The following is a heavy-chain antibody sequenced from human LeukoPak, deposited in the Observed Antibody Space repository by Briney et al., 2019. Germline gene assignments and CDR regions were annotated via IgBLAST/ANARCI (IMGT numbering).Heavy chain of an antibody. CDR1: GVSISSYY. CDR2: IYYSGST. Sequence: PSETLSLTCTVSGVSISSYYWSWIRQPPGKGLEWIGDIYYSGSTNYNPSLKSRVTISVDTSKNQFSLKLSSVTAADTAVYYCARAQPITMVRGVISYYYYMDVWGKGTTVTVSS. J-gene: IGHJ6*03. V-gene: IGHV4-59*01. D-gene: IGHD3-10*01. CDR3: ARAQPITMVRGVISYYYYMDV.